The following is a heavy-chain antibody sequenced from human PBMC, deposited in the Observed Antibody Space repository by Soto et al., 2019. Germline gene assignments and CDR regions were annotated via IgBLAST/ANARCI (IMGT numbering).Heavy chain of an antibody. CDR3: ASHSSGYPYWYFDL. CDR1: GFTFSSYS. D-gene: IGHD3-22*01. V-gene: IGHV3-48*01. CDR2: ISSSSSTI. J-gene: IGHJ2*01. Sequence: EVQLVESGGGLVQPGGSLRLSCAASGFTFSSYSMNWVRQAPGKGLEWVSYISSSSSTIYYADSVKGRFTISRDNAKNSLYLQMNSLRAEDTAVYYCASHSSGYPYWYFDLWGRGTLVTVSS.